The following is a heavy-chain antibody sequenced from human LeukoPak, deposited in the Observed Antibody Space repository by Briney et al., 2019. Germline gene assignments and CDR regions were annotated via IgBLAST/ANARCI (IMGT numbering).Heavy chain of an antibody. J-gene: IGHJ4*02. CDR3: VRDYSTRYFDS. V-gene: IGHV4-59*01. CDR2: IYYSGST. D-gene: IGHD2-21*01. Sequence: TPSETLSLTCTVSGGSISSYYWSWIRQPPGKGLEWIGYIYYSGSTNYNPSLKSRVAISVDTSKNQFSLKLSSVTAADTAVYYCVRDYSTRYFDSWGQGTLATVSS. CDR1: GGSISSYY.